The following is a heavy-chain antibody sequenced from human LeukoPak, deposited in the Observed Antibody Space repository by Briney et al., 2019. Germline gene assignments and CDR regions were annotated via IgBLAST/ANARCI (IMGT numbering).Heavy chain of an antibody. CDR2: IEQDGSEK. V-gene: IGHV3-7*01. Sequence: GGSLRLSCVASGLNFNSNWMSWVRQDTGQGLEWVANIEQDGSEKYYVDSVKGRFTISRDNAKNSVSLQMKSLRAEDTAMYYCARDKYYDRYFDAWGQGILVTVSS. D-gene: IGHD3-22*01. CDR3: ARDKYYDRYFDA. J-gene: IGHJ4*02. CDR1: GLNFNSNW.